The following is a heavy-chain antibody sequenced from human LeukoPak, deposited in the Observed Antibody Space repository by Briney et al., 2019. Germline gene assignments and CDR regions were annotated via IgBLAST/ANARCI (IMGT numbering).Heavy chain of an antibody. D-gene: IGHD2-2*02. Sequence: SVKVSCKASGGTFSSYAISWVRQAPGQGLEWMGGMIPIFDTANYAQKFQGRVTITADESTSTAHMELSSLRSEDTAVYYCARDLFSYCSSTSRYTYYYYYMDVWGKGTTVTVAS. CDR3: ARDLFSYCSSTSRYTYYYYYMDV. CDR1: GGTFSSYA. V-gene: IGHV1-69*13. J-gene: IGHJ6*03. CDR2: MIPIFDTA.